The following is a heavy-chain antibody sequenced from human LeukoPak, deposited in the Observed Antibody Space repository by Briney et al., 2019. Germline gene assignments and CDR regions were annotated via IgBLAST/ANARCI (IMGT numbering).Heavy chain of an antibody. D-gene: IGHD2-15*01. CDR1: GGSISSGDYY. V-gene: IGHV4-30-4*01. J-gene: IGHJ4*02. CDR2: IYDSGST. Sequence: PSETLSLTCTVSGGSISSGDYYWSWIRQPPGKGLEWIGYIYDSGSTYYNPSLKSRVTISVDTSKNQFSLKLSSVTAADTAVYYCARTAGYCSGGSCSPRPFDYWGQGTLVTVSS. CDR3: ARTAGYCSGGSCSPRPFDY.